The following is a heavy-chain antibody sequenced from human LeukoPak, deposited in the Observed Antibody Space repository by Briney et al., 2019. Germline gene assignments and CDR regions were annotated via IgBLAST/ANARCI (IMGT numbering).Heavy chain of an antibody. V-gene: IGHV4-39*01. J-gene: IGHJ5*02. Sequence: PSETLSLTCTVSGGSISSSINYWGWIRQPPGKGLEWIGSIYYSGSTYYNPSLKSRVTISVDTSKNQFSLKLSSVTAADTAVYYCARPKSRDGYNSWFDPWGQGTLVTVSS. CDR3: ARPKSRDGYNSWFDP. CDR1: GGSISSSINY. D-gene: IGHD5-24*01. CDR2: IYYSGST.